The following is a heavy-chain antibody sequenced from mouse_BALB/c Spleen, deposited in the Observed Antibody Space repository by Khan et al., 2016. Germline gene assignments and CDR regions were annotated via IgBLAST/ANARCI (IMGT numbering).Heavy chain of an antibody. V-gene: IGHV1S135*01. CDR2: IDPYKGGT. CDR3: AKDYYGSSYVSLFAY. Sequence: VQLKESGPELVKPGASVKVSCKASGYSFIDYNMYWVKQSHGKSLEWIGYIDPYKGGTNYNQKFKDKATLTVDKFSSTAFMHLNSLTSEDSAVYYCAKDYYGSSYVSLFAYWGQGTLVTVSA. D-gene: IGHD1-1*01. J-gene: IGHJ3*01. CDR1: GYSFIDYN.